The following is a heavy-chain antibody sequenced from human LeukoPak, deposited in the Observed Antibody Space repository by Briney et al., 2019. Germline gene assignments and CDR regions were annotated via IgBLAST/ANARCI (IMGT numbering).Heavy chain of an antibody. CDR3: AREGGEASGKLLWFGELPPYYYYYMDV. Sequence: GGSLRLSCAASGFTFSSYWMSWVRQAPGKGLEWVANIKQDGSEKYYVDSVKGRFTISRDNAKNSLYLQMNSLRAEDTAVYYCAREGGEASGKLLWFGELPPYYYYYMDVWGKGTTVTISS. CDR2: IKQDGSEK. V-gene: IGHV3-7*01. CDR1: GFTFSSYW. J-gene: IGHJ6*03. D-gene: IGHD3-10*01.